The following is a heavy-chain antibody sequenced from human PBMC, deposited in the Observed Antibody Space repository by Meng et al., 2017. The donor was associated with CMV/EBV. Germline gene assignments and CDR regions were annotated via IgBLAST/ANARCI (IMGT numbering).Heavy chain of an antibody. CDR3: ARDRAAAGSYYYYYGMDV. CDR1: GYTFTSYG. Sequence: ASVKVSCKASGYTFTSYGISWVRQAPGQGLGWMGWISAYNGNTNYAQKLQGRVTMTTDTSTSTAYMELRSLRSDDTAVYYCARDRAAAGSYYYYYGMDVWGQGTTVTVSS. V-gene: IGHV1-18*01. D-gene: IGHD6-13*01. CDR2: ISAYNGNT. J-gene: IGHJ6*02.